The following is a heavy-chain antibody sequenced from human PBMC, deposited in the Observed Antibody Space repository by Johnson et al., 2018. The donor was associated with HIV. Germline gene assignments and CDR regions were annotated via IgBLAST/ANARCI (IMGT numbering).Heavy chain of an antibody. D-gene: IGHD6-13*01. CDR1: GFTFSSYA. J-gene: IGHJ3*02. CDR2: ISYDGSNK. CDR3: AREGAAAGPTDAFDI. Sequence: QVLLVESGGGVVQPGRSLRLSCAASGFTFSSYAMHWVRQAPGKGLEWVAVISYDGSNKYYADSGKGRFTISRDNSKNTLYLQMNSLRAEDTAVYYCAREGAAAGPTDAFDIWGQGTMVTVSS. V-gene: IGHV3-30-3*01.